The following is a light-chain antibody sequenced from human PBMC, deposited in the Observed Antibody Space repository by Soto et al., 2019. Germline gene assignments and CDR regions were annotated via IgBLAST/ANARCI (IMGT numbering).Light chain of an antibody. J-gene: IGLJ1*01. CDR2: EVY. V-gene: IGLV2-8*01. CDR1: SSDVGGYTY. CDR3: SSYVGTSSHV. Sequence: QSALTQPPSASGSPGQSVTISCTGTSSDVGGYTYVSWYQQHPGKAPKLIIYEVYQRPSGVPVRFSGSKSGNTAALTVSGLQAEDEADYYCSSYVGTSSHVFGTGTKLTVL.